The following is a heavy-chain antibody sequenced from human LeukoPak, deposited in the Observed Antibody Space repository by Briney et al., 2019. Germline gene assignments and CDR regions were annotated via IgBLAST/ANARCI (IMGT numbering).Heavy chain of an antibody. CDR2: IYSDGTT. D-gene: IGHD3-22*01. Sequence: GGSLRLSCAASGFTVFSNYMSWVRQAPGKGLEWVSVIYSDGTTYYADSVQGRFTISRDNSKNTVYLQMKSLRAEDTAVYFCARERGYYYYYMDVWGKGTTVTVS. J-gene: IGHJ6*03. V-gene: IGHV3-53*01. CDR1: GFTVFSNY. CDR3: ARERGYYYYYMDV.